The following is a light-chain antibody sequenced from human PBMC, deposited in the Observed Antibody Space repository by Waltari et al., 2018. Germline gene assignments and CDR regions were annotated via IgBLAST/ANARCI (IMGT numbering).Light chain of an antibody. Sequence: DIQMTQSPSSLSASVGDRVTITCQASQDISNYLNWYQQKPGKAPKLLIYDASNLETGVPARCSGSGSGTDFTFTIRSLQPEDIATYYCQQYDNLPFTFGPGTKVDIK. CDR1: QDISNY. CDR2: DAS. CDR3: QQYDNLPFT. J-gene: IGKJ3*01. V-gene: IGKV1-33*01.